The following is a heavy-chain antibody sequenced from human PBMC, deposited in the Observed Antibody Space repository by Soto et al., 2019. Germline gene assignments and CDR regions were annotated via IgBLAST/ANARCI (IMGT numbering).Heavy chain of an antibody. CDR3: ARDGVVVPFNY. Sequence: VSCKASGGTFSSYAISWVRQAPGQGLEWMGGIIPIFGTANYAQKFQGRVTITADKSTSTAYMELSSLRSEDTAVYYCARDGVVVPFNYWGQGTLVTVSS. CDR1: GGTFSSYA. J-gene: IGHJ4*02. CDR2: IIPIFGTA. V-gene: IGHV1-69*06. D-gene: IGHD3-22*01.